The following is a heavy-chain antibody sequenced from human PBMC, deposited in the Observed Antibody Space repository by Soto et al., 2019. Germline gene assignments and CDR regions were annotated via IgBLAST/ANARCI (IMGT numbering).Heavy chain of an antibody. D-gene: IGHD3-22*01. CDR3: ARDYERYYYDSSGLDY. V-gene: IGHV3-30-3*01. CDR1: GFTFSSYA. Sequence: QVQLVESGGGVVQPGRSLRLSCAASGFTFSSYAMHWVRQAPGKGLEWVAVISYDGSNKYYADSVKGRFTISRDNSKNTLYLQINSLRAEDTAVYYCARDYERYYYDSSGLDYWGQGTLVTVSS. CDR2: ISYDGSNK. J-gene: IGHJ4*02.